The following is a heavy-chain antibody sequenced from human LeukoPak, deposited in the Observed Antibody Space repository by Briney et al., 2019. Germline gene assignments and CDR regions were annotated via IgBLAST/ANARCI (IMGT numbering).Heavy chain of an antibody. CDR2: INSDGSST. D-gene: IGHD5-12*01. Sequence: GGSLRLSCAASGFTFSSYWMHWVRQAPGKGLAWVSRINSDGSSTSYADSVKGRFTISRDNAKNTLYLQMNSLRAEDTAVYYRARVGYSGYDHFDYWGQGTLVTVSS. CDR1: GFTFSSYW. V-gene: IGHV3-74*01. CDR3: ARVGYSGYDHFDY. J-gene: IGHJ4*02.